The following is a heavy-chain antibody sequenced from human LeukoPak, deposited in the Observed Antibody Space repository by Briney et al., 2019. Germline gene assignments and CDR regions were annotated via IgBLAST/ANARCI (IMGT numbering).Heavy chain of an antibody. Sequence: PSQTLSLTCTVSGGSISSNSYYWAWVRQPPGKGLEWIGTIYHGGITSYNPSLKSRITFSRDTSKNQFSLTLSSVTVADTAVYYCARGGLENGYHSNDGFDIWGQGTMVTVSS. CDR1: GGSISSNSYY. CDR2: IYHGGIT. CDR3: ARGGLENGYHSNDGFDI. D-gene: IGHD3-22*01. J-gene: IGHJ3*02. V-gene: IGHV4-39*07.